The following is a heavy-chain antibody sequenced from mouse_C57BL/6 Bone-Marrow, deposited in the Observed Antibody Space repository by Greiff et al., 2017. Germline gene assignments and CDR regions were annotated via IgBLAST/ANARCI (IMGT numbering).Heavy chain of an antibody. CDR1: GYTFTNYW. V-gene: IGHV1-63*01. J-gene: IGHJ3*01. CDR2: IYPGGGYT. Sequence: VQLQQSGAELVRPGTSVKMSCKASGYTFTNYWIGWAKQRPGHGLEWIGDIYPGGGYTNYNEKFKGKATLTVDKSSSTAYMQFSSLTSEDSAIYYCARGAWIAYWGQGTLVTVSA. CDR3: ARGAWIAY.